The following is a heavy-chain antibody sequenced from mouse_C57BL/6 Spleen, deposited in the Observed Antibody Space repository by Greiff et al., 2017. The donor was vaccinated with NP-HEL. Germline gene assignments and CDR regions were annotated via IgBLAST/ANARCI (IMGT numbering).Heavy chain of an antibody. Sequence: EVQLQQSGPELVKPGASVKISCKASGYTFTDYYMNWVKQSHGKSLEWIGDINPNNGGTSYNQKFKGKATLTVDKSSSTAYMELRSLTSEDSAVYYCAREYGSQLRDAMDYWGQGTSVTVSS. J-gene: IGHJ4*01. CDR2: INPNNGGT. CDR1: GYTFTDYY. CDR3: AREYGSQLRDAMDY. V-gene: IGHV1-26*01. D-gene: IGHD1-1*01.